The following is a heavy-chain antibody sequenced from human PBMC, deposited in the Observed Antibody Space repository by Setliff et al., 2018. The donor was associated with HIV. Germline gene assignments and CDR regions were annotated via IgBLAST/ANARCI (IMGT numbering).Heavy chain of an antibody. D-gene: IGHD4-17*01. CDR3: ARDYGDTPSYYYYYGTDV. Sequence: LSLTCTVSGGSISSGGYYWSWIRQHPGKGLEWIGYIYYSGSTYYNPSLKSRVTISVDTSKNQFSLKLSSVTAADTAVYYCARDYGDTPSYYYYYGTDVWGQGTTVTVSS. V-gene: IGHV4-31*03. CDR2: IYYSGST. CDR1: GGSISSGGYY. J-gene: IGHJ6*02.